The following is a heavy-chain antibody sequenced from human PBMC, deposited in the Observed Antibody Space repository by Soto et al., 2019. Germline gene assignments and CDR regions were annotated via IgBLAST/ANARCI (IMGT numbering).Heavy chain of an antibody. CDR2: INHSGST. D-gene: IGHD3-10*01. Sequence: SETLSLTCAVYGGSFSGYYWSWIRQPPGKGLEWIGEINHSGSTNYNPSLKSRVTISVGTSKNQFSLKLSSVTAADTAVYYCARGGYYGSGSYRYRQNWFDPWGQGTLVTVS. J-gene: IGHJ5*02. CDR3: ARGGYYGSGSYRYRQNWFDP. V-gene: IGHV4-34*01. CDR1: GGSFSGYY.